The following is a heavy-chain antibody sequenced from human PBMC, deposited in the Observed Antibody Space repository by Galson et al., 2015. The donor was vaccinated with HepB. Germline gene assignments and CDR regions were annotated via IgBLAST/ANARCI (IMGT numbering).Heavy chain of an antibody. CDR1: GYTFTRNG. D-gene: IGHD3-10*02. J-gene: IGHJ3*02. CDR3: ARDVRYAFEM. V-gene: IGHV1-18*01. Sequence: SVKVSCKASGYTFTRNGISWVRQAPGQGPEWMGWISTNSGNTYYAQKFQDRLIMTTERSTSTAYMEPRSLTSDDTAFYYCARDVRYAFEMWGQGTMVTVS. CDR2: ISTNSGNT.